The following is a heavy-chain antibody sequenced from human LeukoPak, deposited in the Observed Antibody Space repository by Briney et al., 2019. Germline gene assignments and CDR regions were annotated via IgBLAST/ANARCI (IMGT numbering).Heavy chain of an antibody. V-gene: IGHV4-59*08. CDR3: ARQAYYSESGSWTGFDY. CDR2: IYRNDNT. Sequence: SETLSLTCTVSGGSINGYYWSWIRQPPGKGLEWIGYIYRNDNTSYNPSLKRRVTMSVDTSKSQFSLRLSSVTAADTAVYYCARQAYYSESGSWTGFDYWGQGTLVPVSS. J-gene: IGHJ4*02. D-gene: IGHD3-10*01. CDR1: GGSINGYY.